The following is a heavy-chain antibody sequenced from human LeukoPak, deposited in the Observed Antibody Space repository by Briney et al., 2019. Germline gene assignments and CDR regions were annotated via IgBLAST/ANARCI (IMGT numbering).Heavy chain of an antibody. CDR1: GYSISSGYY. CDR2: IYHSGST. Sequence: PSETLSLTCAVSGYSISSGYYWGCIRPPPGKGLAWIGSIYHSGSTYYNPSLKSRVTISVDTSKNQFSLKLSSVTAADTAVYYCARDAYSSSWHFDYWGQGTLVTVSS. J-gene: IGHJ4*02. V-gene: IGHV4-38-2*02. CDR3: ARDAYSSSWHFDY. D-gene: IGHD6-13*01.